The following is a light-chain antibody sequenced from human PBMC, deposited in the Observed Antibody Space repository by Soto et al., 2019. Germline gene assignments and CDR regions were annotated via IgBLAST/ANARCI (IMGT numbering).Light chain of an antibody. CDR3: SSATGRDVHVI. J-gene: IGLJ2*01. CDR1: SSDVGAYNY. CDR2: DVT. Sequence: QSALTQPASVSGSPGQSITISCTGSSSDVGAYNYVSWYQQKPGKAPKVIIYDVTTRPSGVSPRFSGSKSGNTASLTISGLQAEDEADYFCSSATGRDVHVIFGGGTKLTVL. V-gene: IGLV2-14*01.